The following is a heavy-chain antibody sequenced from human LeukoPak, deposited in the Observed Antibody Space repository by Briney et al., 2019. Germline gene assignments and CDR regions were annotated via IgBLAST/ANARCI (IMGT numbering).Heavy chain of an antibody. CDR2: IYYSGST. D-gene: IGHD3-10*01. CDR1: GGSISSSSYY. J-gene: IGHJ5*02. CDR3: ARQSKRFGELSRPKSTFDP. Sequence: SETLSLTCTVSGGSISSSSYYWGWIRQPPGTGLEWIGNIYYSGSTYYNPSLKSRVTVSVDTSKNQFSLKLSSVTAADTAVYYCARQSKRFGELSRPKSTFDPWGQGTLVTVSS. V-gene: IGHV4-39*01.